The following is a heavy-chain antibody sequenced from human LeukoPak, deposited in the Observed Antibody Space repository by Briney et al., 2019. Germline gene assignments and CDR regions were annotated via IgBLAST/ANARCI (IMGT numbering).Heavy chain of an antibody. Sequence: GGSLRLSCAASGFPFITYEMNWVRQAPGKGVGWISYISSCVSWIYYADSVKGRFTISRANDKNSLYLEMTRRRAEETAVSYCAGGGDFWGQGTLVTVSS. CDR2: ISSCVSWI. D-gene: IGHD3-10*01. J-gene: IGHJ4*02. CDR3: AGGGDF. CDR1: GFPFITYE. V-gene: IGHV3-48*03.